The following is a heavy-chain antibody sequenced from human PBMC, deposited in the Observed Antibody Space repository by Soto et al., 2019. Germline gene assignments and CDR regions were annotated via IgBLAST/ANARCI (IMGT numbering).Heavy chain of an antibody. CDR2: IDPSGGST. Sequence: ASVKVSCKASGYTFTGYYMHWVRQAPGQGLEWMGIIDPSGGSTSYAQKFQGRVTMTRDTSTSTVYMELSSLRSEDTAVYYCARESASSNYYDSSGYYVYFLLWGQGTLVTVSS. CDR1: GYTFTGYY. D-gene: IGHD3-22*01. J-gene: IGHJ4*02. V-gene: IGHV1-46*01. CDR3: ARESASSNYYDSSGYYVYFLL.